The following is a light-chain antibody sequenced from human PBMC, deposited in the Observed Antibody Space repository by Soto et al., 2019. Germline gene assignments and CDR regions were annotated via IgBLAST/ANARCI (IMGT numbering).Light chain of an antibody. CDR2: AAS. J-gene: IGKJ1*01. Sequence: DIQLTQSPSFLSASVGDRVTIPCRSSQDISDYLAWYQQRPGKAPKLLIYAASTLQSGVPSRFSGSGSGTEFTLTISSLQPEDFATYSCQHYNTWPWTFGQGTKVDIK. CDR3: QHYNTWPWT. V-gene: IGKV1-9*01. CDR1: QDISDY.